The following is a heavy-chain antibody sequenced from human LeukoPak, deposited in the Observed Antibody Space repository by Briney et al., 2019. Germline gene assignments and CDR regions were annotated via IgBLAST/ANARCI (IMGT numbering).Heavy chain of an antibody. D-gene: IGHD2-2*02. CDR3: ASSLCSSTSCHNRDWFDP. CDR2: ISAYNGNT. Sequence: ASVKVSCKASGYTFTSYGISWVRQAPGQGLEWMGWISAYNGNTNYAQKLQGRVTMTTDTSTSTAYVELRSLRSDDTAVYYCASSLCSSTSCHNRDWFDPWGQGTLVTVSS. V-gene: IGHV1-18*01. CDR1: GYTFTSYG. J-gene: IGHJ5*02.